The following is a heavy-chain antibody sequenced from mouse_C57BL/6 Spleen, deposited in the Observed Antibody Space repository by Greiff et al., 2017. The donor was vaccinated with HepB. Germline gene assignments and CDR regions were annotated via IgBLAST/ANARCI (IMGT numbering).Heavy chain of an antibody. CDR2: INYDGSST. CDR1: GFTFSDYY. Sequence: EVQLVESEGGLVQPGSSMKLSCTASGFTFSDYYMAWVRQVPEKGLEWVANINYDGSSTYYLDSLKSRFIISRDNAKNILYLQMSSLKSEDTATYYCARAGASDYFDYWGQGTTLTVSS. V-gene: IGHV5-16*01. J-gene: IGHJ2*01. CDR3: ARAGASDYFDY.